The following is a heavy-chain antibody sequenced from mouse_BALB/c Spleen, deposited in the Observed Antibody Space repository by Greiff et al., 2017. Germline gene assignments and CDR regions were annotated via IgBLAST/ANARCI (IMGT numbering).Heavy chain of an antibody. J-gene: IGHJ2*01. Sequence: EVHLVESGGGLVQPGGSLKLSCAASGFTFSSYTMSWVRQTPEKRLEWVAYISNGGGSTYYPDTVKGRFTISRDNAKNTLYLQMSSLKSEDTAMYYCARGVGYDGDYFDYWGQGTTLTVSS. D-gene: IGHD2-2*01. CDR2: ISNGGGST. CDR1: GFTFSSYT. V-gene: IGHV5-12-2*01. CDR3: ARGVGYDGDYFDY.